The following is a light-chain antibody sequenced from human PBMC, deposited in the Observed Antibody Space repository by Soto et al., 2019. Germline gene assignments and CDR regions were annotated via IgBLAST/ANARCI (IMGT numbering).Light chain of an antibody. CDR2: DTS. CDR3: QPYNNWTLT. CDR1: QNIGTS. J-gene: IGKJ4*01. V-gene: IGKV1-5*01. Sequence: GYRVTITCRASQNIGTSLAWYQQTPGKAPKLLIYDTSTRDTGVPARFSGSRSGPEFTRTINSLQSEDFAIYYCQPYNNWTLTFGGGTKVDIK.